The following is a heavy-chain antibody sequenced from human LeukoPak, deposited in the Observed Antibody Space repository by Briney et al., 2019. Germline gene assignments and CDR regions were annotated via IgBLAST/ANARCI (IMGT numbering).Heavy chain of an antibody. D-gene: IGHD3-10*01. CDR3: ARQTDGAGTAGGDY. Sequence: SETLSLTCTVSGGXISSYYWSWIRQPPGKGLEWIGHVYYSGSTNYNPSLKSRVTISVDTSKNQFSLKLSSVTAADTAVYYCARQTDGAGTAGGDYWGQGTLVTVSS. CDR1: GGXISSYY. J-gene: IGHJ4*02. V-gene: IGHV4-59*01. CDR2: VYYSGST.